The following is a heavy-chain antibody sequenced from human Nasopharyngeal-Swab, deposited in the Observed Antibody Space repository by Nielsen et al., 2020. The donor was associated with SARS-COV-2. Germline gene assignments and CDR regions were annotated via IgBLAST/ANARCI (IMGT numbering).Heavy chain of an antibody. J-gene: IGHJ4*02. CDR1: GFTVSSNY. V-gene: IGHV3-53*01. Sequence: LSLTCAASGFTVSSNYMSWVRQAPGKGLEWVSVIYSGGSTYYADSVKGRFTISRDNSKNTLYLQMNSLRAEDTAVYYCARATPTYSGGDFDYWGQGTLVTVSS. CDR2: IYSGGST. CDR3: ARATPTYSGGDFDY. D-gene: IGHD2-15*01.